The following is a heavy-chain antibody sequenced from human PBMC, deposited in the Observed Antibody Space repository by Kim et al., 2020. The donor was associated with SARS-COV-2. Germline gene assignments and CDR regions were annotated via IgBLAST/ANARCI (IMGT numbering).Heavy chain of an antibody. CDR2: IIPILGIA. CDR1: GGTFSSYA. V-gene: IGHV1-69*04. CDR3: AREIPPNDYYFDY. Sequence: SVKVSCKASGGTFSSYAISWVRQAPGQGLEWMGRIIPILGIANYAQKFQGRVTITADKSTSTAYMELSSLRSEDTAVYYCAREIPPNDYYFDYWGQGTLVTVSS. J-gene: IGHJ4*02. D-gene: IGHD1-1*01.